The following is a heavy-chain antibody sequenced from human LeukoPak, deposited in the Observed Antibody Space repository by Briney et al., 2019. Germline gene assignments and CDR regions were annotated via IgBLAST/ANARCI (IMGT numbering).Heavy chain of an antibody. CDR2: ISYDGSNK. CDR1: GFTFSSYA. Sequence: GGSLRLSCAASGFTFSSYAMHWVRQAPGKGLEWVAVISYDGSNKYYADSVKGRFTISRDNSKNTLYLQMNSLRAEDTAVYYCARVLSRGYSYGLLGYRGQGTLVTVSS. J-gene: IGHJ4*02. V-gene: IGHV3-30*04. CDR3: ARVLSRGYSYGLLGY. D-gene: IGHD5-18*01.